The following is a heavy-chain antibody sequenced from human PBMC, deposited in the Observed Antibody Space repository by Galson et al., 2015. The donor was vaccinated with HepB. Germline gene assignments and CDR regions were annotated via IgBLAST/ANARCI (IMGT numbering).Heavy chain of an antibody. V-gene: IGHV1-69*04. CDR1: GGTFSSYA. Sequence: SVKVSCKASGGTFSSYAISWVRQAPGQGLEWMGRIIPILGIANYAQKFQGRVTITADKSTSTAYMELSSLRSEDTAVYYCARDRRQYSSSWYFDYWGQGTLVTVSS. CDR2: IIPILGIA. J-gene: IGHJ4*02. CDR3: ARDRRQYSSSWYFDY. D-gene: IGHD6-13*01.